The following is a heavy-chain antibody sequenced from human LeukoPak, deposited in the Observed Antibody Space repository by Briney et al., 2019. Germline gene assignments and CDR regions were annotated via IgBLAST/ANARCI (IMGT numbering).Heavy chain of an antibody. CDR2: IYSSGST. CDR1: NGSISNNY. CDR3: ASLLWFGTVGNYYFDY. D-gene: IGHD3-10*01. V-gene: IGHV4-4*07. Sequence: SETLSLTCTVSNGSISNNYWSWIRQPAGKGLEWIGRIYSSGSTNYNPSLKSRVTMSVDTSKNQFSLKLSSVTAADTAVYYCASLLWFGTVGNYYFDYWGQGTLVTVSS. J-gene: IGHJ4*02.